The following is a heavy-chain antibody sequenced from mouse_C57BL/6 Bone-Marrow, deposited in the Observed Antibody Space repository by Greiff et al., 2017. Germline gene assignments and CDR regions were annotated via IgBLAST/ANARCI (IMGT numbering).Heavy chain of an antibody. D-gene: IGHD2-3*01. CDR1: GYSITSGYY. V-gene: IGHV3-6*01. Sequence: EVQLQESGPGLVKPSQSLSLTCSVTGYSITSGYYWNWIRQFPGNKLEWMGYISYDGSNNYNPSLKNRISITRDTSKNQFFLKLNSVTTEDTATYYCARGGYDLYYAMDYWGQGTSVTVSS. CDR3: ARGGYDLYYAMDY. J-gene: IGHJ4*01. CDR2: ISYDGSN.